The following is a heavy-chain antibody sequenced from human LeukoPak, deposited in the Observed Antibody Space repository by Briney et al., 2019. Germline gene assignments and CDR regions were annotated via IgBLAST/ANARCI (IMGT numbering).Heavy chain of an antibody. CDR3: ARDPGENYPYNWFDP. V-gene: IGHV4-38-2*02. CDR2: VYHSGAT. D-gene: IGHD5-24*01. CDR1: SYSISDGYY. J-gene: IGHJ5*02. Sequence: PSETLSLTCSVSSYSISDGYYWGWIRQPPGKGLEWIGGVYHSGATYYTPSLKSRVTISVDTSKNQFSLSLTSVTAADTAVYYCARDPGENYPYNWFDPWGQGTLVTVSS.